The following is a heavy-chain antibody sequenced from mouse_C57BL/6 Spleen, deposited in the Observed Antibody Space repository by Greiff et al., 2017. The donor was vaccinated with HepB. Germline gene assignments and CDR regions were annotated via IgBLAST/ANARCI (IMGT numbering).Heavy chain of an antibody. CDR1: GFTFSSYA. CDR3: ARDDDDGYPYFDY. Sequence: EVKLVESGGGLVKPGGSLKLSCAASGFTFSSYAMSWVRQTPEKRLEWVATISDGGSYTYYPDNVKGRFTISRDNAKNNLYLQMSHLKSEDTAMYYCARDDDDGYPYFDYWGQSTTLTVSS. J-gene: IGHJ2*01. CDR2: ISDGGSYT. D-gene: IGHD2-3*01. V-gene: IGHV5-4*01.